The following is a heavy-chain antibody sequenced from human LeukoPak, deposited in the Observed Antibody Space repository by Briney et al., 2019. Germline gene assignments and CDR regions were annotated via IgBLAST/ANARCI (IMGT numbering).Heavy chain of an antibody. J-gene: IGHJ4*02. Sequence: GGSLRLSCAASGFTFNSYWMHWVRQAPGKGLMWVSRINSDGSSTSYADSVKGRFTISRDNAKNTLYLQMNSLRAEDTAVCYCARTYYYDAGAYFHYWGQGTLVTVSS. V-gene: IGHV3-74*01. CDR3: ARTYYYDAGAYFHY. CDR1: GFTFNSYW. CDR2: INSDGSST. D-gene: IGHD3-22*01.